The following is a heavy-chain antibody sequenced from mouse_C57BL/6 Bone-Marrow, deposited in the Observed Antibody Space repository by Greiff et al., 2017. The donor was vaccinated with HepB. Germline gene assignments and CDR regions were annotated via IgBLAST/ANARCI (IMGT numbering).Heavy chain of an antibody. D-gene: IGHD1-1*01. V-gene: IGHV1-4*01. J-gene: IGHJ2*01. CDR1: GYTFTSYT. Sequence: VQLQESGAELARPGASVKMSCKASGYTFTSYTMHWVKQRPGQGLEWIGYINPSSGYTKYNQKFKDKATLTADKSSSTAYMQLSSLTSEDSAVYYCAREVVESLSDYWGQGTTLTVSS. CDR3: AREVVESLSDY. CDR2: INPSSGYT.